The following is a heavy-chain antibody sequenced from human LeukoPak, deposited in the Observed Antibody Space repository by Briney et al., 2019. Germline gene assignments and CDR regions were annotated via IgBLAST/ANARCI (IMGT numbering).Heavy chain of an antibody. CDR3: AKDQGAEYFDY. D-gene: IGHD1-26*01. Sequence: GGSLRLSCAASGFTVSGNYMCWVRQAPGKGLEWVSVIYTGGSTYYADSVKGRFTISRDSSTNTLYLQMNSLRAEDTAVYYCAKDQGAEYFDYWGQGTLVTVSS. CDR1: GFTVSGNY. J-gene: IGHJ4*02. CDR2: IYTGGST. V-gene: IGHV3-66*01.